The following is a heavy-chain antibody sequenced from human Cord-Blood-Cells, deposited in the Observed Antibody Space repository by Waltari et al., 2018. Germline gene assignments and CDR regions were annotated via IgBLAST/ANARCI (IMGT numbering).Heavy chain of an antibody. V-gene: IGHV3-9*01. D-gene: IGHD3-3*01. J-gene: IGHJ4*02. CDR1: GFTFDDYA. CDR3: AKGGWSGYYFDY. CDR2: ISWNSGSI. Sequence: EVQLVESGGGLVQPGRSLRLSCAASGFTFDDYAMHWVRQAPGKGLEWVSGISWNSGSIGYADSVKGRFTISRDNAKNSLYLQMNSLRAEDTALYYCAKGGWSGYYFDYWGQGTLVTVSS.